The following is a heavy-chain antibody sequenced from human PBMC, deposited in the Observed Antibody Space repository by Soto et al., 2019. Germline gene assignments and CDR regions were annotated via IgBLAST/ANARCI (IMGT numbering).Heavy chain of an antibody. V-gene: IGHV4-34*01. CDR1: GGSFSGYY. Sequence: SETLSLTCAVYGGSFSGYYWSWIRQPPGKGLEWIGEINHSGSTNYNPSLKSRVTISVDTSKNQFSLKLSSVTAADTAVYYCARGMRSAPGRYYYYYYMDVWGKGTTVTSP. CDR3: ARGMRSAPGRYYYYYYMDV. J-gene: IGHJ6*03. CDR2: INHSGST.